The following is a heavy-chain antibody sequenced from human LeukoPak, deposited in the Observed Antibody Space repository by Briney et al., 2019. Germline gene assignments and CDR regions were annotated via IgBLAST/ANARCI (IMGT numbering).Heavy chain of an antibody. Sequence: GGSLRLSCAASGFTFSSYAMHWVRQAPGKGLEWVAVISYDGSNKYYADSVKGRFTISRDNSKNTLSLQMNSLRAEDTAVYYCARAVSKYGDYVYYGMDVWGQGTTVTVSS. CDR2: ISYDGSNK. CDR1: GFTFSSYA. D-gene: IGHD4-17*01. CDR3: ARAVSKYGDYVYYGMDV. J-gene: IGHJ6*02. V-gene: IGHV3-30-3*01.